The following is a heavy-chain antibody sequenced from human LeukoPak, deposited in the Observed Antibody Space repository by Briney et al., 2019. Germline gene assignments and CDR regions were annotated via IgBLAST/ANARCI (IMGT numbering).Heavy chain of an antibody. J-gene: IGHJ6*01. CDR3: ARGVTRAYYYNGMDV. CDR1: GGSITSGNSY. CDR2: IYYSGST. Sequence: SETLSLTCTVSGGSITSGNSYCTWVRQHPGKGLEWIGYIYYSGSTYYNPSLKSRVTISVDTSKKQFSLNLRSVTAADTAVYYCARGVTRAYYYNGMDVWGQGTTVTVSS. V-gene: IGHV4-31*03. D-gene: IGHD4-17*01.